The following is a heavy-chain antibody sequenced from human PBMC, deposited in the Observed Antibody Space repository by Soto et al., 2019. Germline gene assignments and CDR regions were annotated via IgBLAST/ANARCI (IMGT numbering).Heavy chain of an antibody. D-gene: IGHD2-15*01. CDR2: IYWDDET. CDR1: GFSLSTGGVG. V-gene: IGHV2-5*02. J-gene: IGHJ5*02. Sequence: ESGPTLVNPTQTLTLTCTFSGFSLSTGGVGVGWIRQPPGKALEWLALIYWDDETRYSPSLKSRLTITKDTFKNQVVLTMANVDPVDTATYYCAYRRHFCIGSSCYNWFDPWGQGTLVTVSS. CDR3: AYRRHFCIGSSCYNWFDP.